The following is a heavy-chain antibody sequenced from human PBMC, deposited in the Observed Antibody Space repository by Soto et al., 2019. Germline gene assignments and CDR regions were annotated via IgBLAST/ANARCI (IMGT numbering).Heavy chain of an antibody. J-gene: IGHJ5*02. D-gene: IGHD1-1*01. Sequence: SETLFLTCSVSGGSINSGRSSWNWIRQSPGKGLEWIAYTYHSGSTYYNPSLKSRVTISVDRSENQFSLKLTSVTAADTAVYYCVRESTTSGPNWFDTWGPGILVTVSS. CDR3: VRESTTSGPNWFDT. CDR1: GGSINSGRSS. V-gene: IGHV4-30-2*06. CDR2: TYHSGST.